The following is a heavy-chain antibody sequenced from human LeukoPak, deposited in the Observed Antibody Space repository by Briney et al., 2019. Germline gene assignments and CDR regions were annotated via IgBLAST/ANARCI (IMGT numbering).Heavy chain of an antibody. Sequence: ASVKVSCKASGYTFTSYHMHWVRQAPGQGLEWMGIINPSGGTTNYAQKFRGRVTMTRDMSTSTAYMELRSLRSDDTAVYYCVRDTAMVMGYFDYWGQGTLVTVSS. CDR3: VRDTAMVMGYFDY. V-gene: IGHV1-46*01. CDR2: INPSGGTT. CDR1: GYTFTSYH. J-gene: IGHJ4*02. D-gene: IGHD5-18*01.